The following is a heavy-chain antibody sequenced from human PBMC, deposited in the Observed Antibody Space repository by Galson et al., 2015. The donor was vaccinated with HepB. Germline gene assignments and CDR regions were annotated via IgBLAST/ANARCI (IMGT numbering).Heavy chain of an antibody. J-gene: IGHJ3*02. V-gene: IGHV3-23*01. CDR2: ISASSGSI. Sequence: SLRLSCAVPGFTFSSYPMAWGRQGPGKGLDWVSAISASSGSIYYADSVKGRFTISRDNSKSTLYLQMNSLRAEDTAIYYCVKMGTYTFHIWGQGTMVTVSS. CDR3: VKMGTYTFHI. D-gene: IGHD1-7*01. CDR1: GFTFSSYP.